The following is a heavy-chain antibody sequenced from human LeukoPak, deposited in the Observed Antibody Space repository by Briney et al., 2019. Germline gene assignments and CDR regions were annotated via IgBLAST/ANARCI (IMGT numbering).Heavy chain of an antibody. V-gene: IGHV3-30*04. CDR1: GFTFSNNA. D-gene: IGHD3-22*01. J-gene: IGHJ4*02. CDR3: ARGTYYYDTSGYYSGGLGY. CDR2: ISNDGSDK. Sequence: GGSLRLSCAASGFTFSNNAMQWVRQAPGKGLECVAVISNDGSDKYYADSVKGRFIISRDNSENTLYLQMNSLRAEDTAVYYCARGTYYYDTSGYYSGGLGYWGQGTLVTVSS.